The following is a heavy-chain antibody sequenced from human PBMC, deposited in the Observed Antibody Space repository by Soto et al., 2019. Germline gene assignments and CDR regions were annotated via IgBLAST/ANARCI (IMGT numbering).Heavy chain of an antibody. V-gene: IGHV3-21*01. D-gene: IGHD3-3*01. CDR3: ARDYDFWSGYYSACFDY. Sequence: SGGSLRLSCAASGFTFSSYSMSWVRQAPGKGLEWVSSISSSSSYIYYADSVKGRFTISRDNAKNSLYLQMNSLRAEDTAVYYCARDYDFWSGYYSACFDYWGQGTLVTVSS. CDR1: GFTFSSYS. J-gene: IGHJ4*02. CDR2: ISSSSSYI.